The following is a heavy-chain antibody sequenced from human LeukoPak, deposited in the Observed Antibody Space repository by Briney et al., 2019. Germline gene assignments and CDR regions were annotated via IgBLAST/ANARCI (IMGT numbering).Heavy chain of an antibody. J-gene: IGHJ4*02. CDR2: IYPGDSDT. D-gene: IGHD1/OR15-1a*01. Sequence: GESLKISCKGSEDSFTNYWIGWVRQMPGKGLECMGIIYPGDSDTRYSPSFQGQVTISADKSSSTAYLQWSSLKASDTAMYYCATSESQTKFDYWGQGTLVTVSS. CDR1: EDSFTNYW. CDR3: ATSESQTKFDY. V-gene: IGHV5-51*01.